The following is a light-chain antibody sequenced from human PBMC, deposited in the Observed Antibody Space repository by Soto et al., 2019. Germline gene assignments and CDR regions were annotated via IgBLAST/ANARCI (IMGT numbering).Light chain of an antibody. J-gene: IGLJ2*01. CDR2: EVD. V-gene: IGLV2-14*01. CDR1: SNDIGAHYY. CDR3: SSYTAIGTLRGV. Sequence: QSALTQPASVSGSLGQSITISCTGTSNDIGAHYYVSWYQHHPGKAPKLIIFEVDRRPSGVSGRFSGSKSANTASLIISGLQPEDEAYYYCSSYTAIGTLRGVLGGGPK.